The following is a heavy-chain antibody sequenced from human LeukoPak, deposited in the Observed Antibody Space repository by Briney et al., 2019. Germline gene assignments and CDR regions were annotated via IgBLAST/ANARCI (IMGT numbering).Heavy chain of an antibody. CDR3: ISDLCGRDDQ. J-gene: IGHJ5*02. Sequence: RGSLRLSCAVSGITLYNYGMTWVRQAPGKGLEWVAGISDSGGSTKYADSVKGRFTISRDNPKNTLYLQMSSLRDEDTAVYYCISDLCGRDDQWGRGTLVTVSS. V-gene: IGHV3-23*01. CDR2: ISDSGGST. D-gene: IGHD1-1*01. CDR1: GITLYNYG.